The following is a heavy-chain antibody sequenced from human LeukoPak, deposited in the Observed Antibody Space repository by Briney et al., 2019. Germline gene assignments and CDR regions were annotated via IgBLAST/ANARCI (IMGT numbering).Heavy chain of an antibody. J-gene: IGHJ4*02. Sequence: GGSLRLSCAASGFTFSSYGMHWVRQAPGKGLEWVAFIRYDGSNKYYADSVKGRFTISRDNAKNSLSLQMNSLRAEDTAVYYCARAIGYCSDGSCYHFFDYWGQGTLVTVSS. CDR2: IRYDGSNK. D-gene: IGHD2-15*01. V-gene: IGHV3-30*02. CDR1: GFTFSSYG. CDR3: ARAIGYCSDGSCYHFFDY.